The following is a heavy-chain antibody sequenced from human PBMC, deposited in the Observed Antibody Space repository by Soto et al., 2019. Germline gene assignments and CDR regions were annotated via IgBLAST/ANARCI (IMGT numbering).Heavy chain of an antibody. V-gene: IGHV3-30-3*01. D-gene: IGHD6-13*01. CDR2: ISYDGSNK. J-gene: IGHJ6*02. CDR1: GFTFSSYA. Sequence: LRLSCAASGFTFSSYAMHWVRQAPGKGLEWVAVISYDGSNKYYADSVKGRFTISRDNSKNTLYLQMNSLRAEDTAVYYCARSRAAAGLYYYYGMDVWGQGTTVTVSS. CDR3: ARSRAAAGLYYYYGMDV.